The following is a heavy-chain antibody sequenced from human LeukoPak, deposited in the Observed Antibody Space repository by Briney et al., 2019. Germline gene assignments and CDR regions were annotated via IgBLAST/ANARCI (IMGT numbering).Heavy chain of an antibody. CDR1: GFTFDDYA. J-gene: IGHJ4*02. D-gene: IGHD6-19*01. CDR2: ISWNSGSI. V-gene: IGHV3-9*01. Sequence: GGSLRLSCAASGFTFDDYAMHWVRQAPGKGLEWVSGISWNSGSIGYADSVKGRFTISRDNAKSSLYLQMNSLRAEDTALYYCAKSRQWLVSALDYWGQGTLVTVSS. CDR3: AKSRQWLVSALDY.